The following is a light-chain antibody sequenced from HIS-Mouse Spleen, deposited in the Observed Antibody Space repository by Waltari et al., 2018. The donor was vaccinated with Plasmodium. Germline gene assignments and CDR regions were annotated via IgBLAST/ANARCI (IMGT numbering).Light chain of an antibody. J-gene: IGKJ3*01. CDR1: QDNSHY. CDR3: QQYDNLRPLFT. CDR2: AAT. V-gene: IGKV1-33*01. Sequence: DIRMTQSPSSLSASVGDRVTITCQASQDNSHYLNLYQQKPGKAPKLLIYAATNLETGVPSRFSGSGSGTDFTFTISSLQPEDIATYYCQQYDNLRPLFTFGPGTKVDIK.